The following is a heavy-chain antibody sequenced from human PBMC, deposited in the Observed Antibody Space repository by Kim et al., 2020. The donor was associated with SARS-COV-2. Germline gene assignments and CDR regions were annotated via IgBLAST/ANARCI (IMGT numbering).Heavy chain of an antibody. CDR1: GGSFTDYY. D-gene: IGHD1-7*01. CDR3: ARVWFTAIRPSPTERLVKKKTTNYHDDILDV. J-gene: IGHJ6*02. Sequence: SETLSLTCAVYGGSFTDYYWSWIRQSPGQGLEWIGEINHSGSTNYNPSLKSRLTISLDTSKNQFSLTLSSVTAADTAVYYCARVWFTAIRPSPTERLVKKKTTNYHDDILDVWGQGTTVTVSS. V-gene: IGHV4-34*01. CDR2: INHSGST.